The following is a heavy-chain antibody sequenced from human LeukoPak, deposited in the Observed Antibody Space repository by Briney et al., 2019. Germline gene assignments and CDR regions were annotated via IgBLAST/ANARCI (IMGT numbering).Heavy chain of an antibody. D-gene: IGHD6-19*01. CDR1: KFTFNSYW. CDR3: ARRRQQWLSYYFDY. Sequence: GGSLRLSCAASKFTFNSYWMSWVRQAPGKGLEWVANIKQDGSEKYYVDSVKGRFTISRDNAKNSLYLQMNSLRAEDTAVYYCARRRQQWLSYYFDYWGQGTLVTVSS. V-gene: IGHV3-7*03. CDR2: IKQDGSEK. J-gene: IGHJ4*02.